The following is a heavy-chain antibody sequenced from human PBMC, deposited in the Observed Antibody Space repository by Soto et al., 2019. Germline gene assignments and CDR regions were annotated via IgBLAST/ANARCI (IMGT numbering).Heavy chain of an antibody. Sequence: QLQLQESGPGLVKPSETLSLTCTVSGGSISSSSYYWGWIRQPPGKGLEWIGSIYYSGSTYYNPSLKSRVTISVDTSKNQFSLKLSIVTAADTAVYYCARRARAVAAWYYYYGMDVW. J-gene: IGHJ6*01. D-gene: IGHD6-19*01. V-gene: IGHV4-39*01. CDR3: ARRARAVAAWYYYYGMDV. CDR2: IYYSGST. CDR1: GGSISSSSYY.